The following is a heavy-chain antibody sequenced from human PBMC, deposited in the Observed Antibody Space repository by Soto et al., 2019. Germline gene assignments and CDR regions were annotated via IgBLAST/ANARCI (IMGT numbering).Heavy chain of an antibody. CDR3: ARETQRITIFGVPTADAFDI. Sequence: AYPSETLSLTCTVSGGSISSYYWSWIRQPPGKGLEWIGYIYYSGSTNYNPSLKSRVTISVDTSKNQFSLKLSSVTAADTAVYYCARETQRITIFGVPTADAFDIWGQGTMVTVSS. J-gene: IGHJ3*02. D-gene: IGHD3-3*01. V-gene: IGHV4-59*01. CDR2: IYYSGST. CDR1: GGSISSYY.